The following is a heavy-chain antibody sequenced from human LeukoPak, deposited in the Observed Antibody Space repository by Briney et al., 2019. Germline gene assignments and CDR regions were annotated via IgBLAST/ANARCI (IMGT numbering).Heavy chain of an antibody. J-gene: IGHJ4*02. D-gene: IGHD3-9*01. CDR1: GYTFTGYY. CDR3: ARSPHILTGENFDF. Sequence: ASVKVSCKASGYTFTGYYMHWVRQAPGQGLEWMGWINPNSGGTNYAQKFQDRVSMTRDTSISTAYMQLSRLRSDDTAVYYCARSPHILTGENFDFWGQGTLLTVSS. CDR2: INPNSGGT. V-gene: IGHV1-2*02.